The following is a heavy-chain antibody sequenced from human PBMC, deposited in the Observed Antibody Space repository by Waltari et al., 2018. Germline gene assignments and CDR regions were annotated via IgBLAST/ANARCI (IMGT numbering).Heavy chain of an antibody. V-gene: IGHV4-39*07. D-gene: IGHD3-3*01. CDR3: ARGPLWSDYNYVMDV. CDR2: IYYSGST. CDR1: GGSISSSSYY. J-gene: IGHJ6*02. Sequence: QLQLQESGPGLVKPSETLSLTCTVSGGSISSSSYYWGWIRQPPGKGLEWIGSIYYSGSTYYNPSLKSRVTISVDKSKNQISLKLSSVTAADTAVYYCARGPLWSDYNYVMDVWGQGITVIVSS.